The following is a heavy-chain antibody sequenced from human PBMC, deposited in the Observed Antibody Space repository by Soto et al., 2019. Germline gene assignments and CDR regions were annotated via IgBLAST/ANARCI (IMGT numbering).Heavy chain of an antibody. J-gene: IGHJ4*02. Sequence: QVQLVQSGAEVKKPGSSVTVSCTASGGTFSNYAINWVRQAPGQGLEWMGGIIPLFGTPNYAQKFQGRVTITADRSTSTGYMELSSLRSDDTAVYYCAKGAMGTIAATGFGYWGQGTLVTVSS. CDR3: AKGAMGTIAATGFGY. V-gene: IGHV1-69*06. CDR2: IIPLFGTP. D-gene: IGHD6-13*01. CDR1: GGTFSNYA.